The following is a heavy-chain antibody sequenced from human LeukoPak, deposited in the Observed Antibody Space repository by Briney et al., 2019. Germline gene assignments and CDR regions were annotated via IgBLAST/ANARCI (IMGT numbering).Heavy chain of an antibody. V-gene: IGHV3-7*01. D-gene: IGHD3-22*01. J-gene: IGHJ1*01. Sequence: GGSLRLSCAASGFTFSSYWMSWVRQAPGKGLEWVANIKQDGSEKYYVDSVKGRFTISRDNAKNSLYLQMNSLRAEDTAVYYCATYSSLNAREFQYWGQGTLVTVSS. CDR1: GFTFSSYW. CDR2: IKQDGSEK. CDR3: ATYSSLNAREFQY.